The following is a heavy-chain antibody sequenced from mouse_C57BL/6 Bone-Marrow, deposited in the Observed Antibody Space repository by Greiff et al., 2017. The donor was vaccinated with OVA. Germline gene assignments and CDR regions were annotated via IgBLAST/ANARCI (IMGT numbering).Heavy chain of an antibody. D-gene: IGHD1-1*01. CDR2: IDPENGDT. J-gene: IGHJ1*03. V-gene: IGHV14-4*01. CDR3: TQGTKGYFDV. Sequence: VHVKQSGAELVRPGASVKLSCTASGFNIKDDYMHWVKQRPEQGLEWIGWIDPENGDTEYASKFQGKATITADTSSNTAYLQLSSLTSEDTAVYYCTQGTKGYFDVWGTGTTVTVSS. CDR1: GFNIKDDY.